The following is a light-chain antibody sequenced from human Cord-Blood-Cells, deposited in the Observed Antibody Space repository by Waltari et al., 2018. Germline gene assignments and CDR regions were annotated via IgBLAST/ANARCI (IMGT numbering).Light chain of an antibody. Sequence: IQMTQSPSSLSASVGDRVTITCRESQRNSIYFNLYQQKPGKAPKLLIYAASSLQSVVPSRFSGSGSGTDFTLIISSLQPEDFATYYCQQSYSTPWTFGQGTKGEIK. CDR2: AAS. V-gene: IGKV1-39*01. J-gene: IGKJ1*01. CDR3: QQSYSTPWT. CDR1: QRNSIY.